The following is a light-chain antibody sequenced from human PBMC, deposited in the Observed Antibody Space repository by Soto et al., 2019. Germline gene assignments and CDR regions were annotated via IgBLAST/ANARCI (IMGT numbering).Light chain of an antibody. V-gene: IGKV1-12*01. Sequence: DIQMTQSPSSVSASVGYRVTITCRSIQGVSTWLAWYQQKPGKAPNLLIYTASSLQSGVPSRFSGSGSGTDFTLTINGLQPEDFATYYCQQAASFPITFGQGTRLEIK. CDR2: TAS. J-gene: IGKJ5*01. CDR1: QGVSTW. CDR3: QQAASFPIT.